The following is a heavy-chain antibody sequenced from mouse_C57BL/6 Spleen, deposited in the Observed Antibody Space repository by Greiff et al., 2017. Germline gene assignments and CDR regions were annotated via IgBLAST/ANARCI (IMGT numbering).Heavy chain of an antibody. V-gene: IGHV5-17*01. Sequence: DVKLVESGGGLVTPGGSLKLSCAASGFTFSDYGMHWVRQAPEKGLEWVAYISSGSSTIYYAETVKGRITIARDNAKTTLFLQMTSLRAEDTAMYYCARGGYYAMDYWGQGTSVTVSS. J-gene: IGHJ4*01. CDR3: ARGGYYAMDY. CDR1: GFTFSDYG. CDR2: ISSGSSTI.